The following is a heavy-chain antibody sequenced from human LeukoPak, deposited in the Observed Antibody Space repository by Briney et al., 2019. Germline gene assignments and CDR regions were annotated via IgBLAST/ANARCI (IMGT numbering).Heavy chain of an antibody. CDR3: ARAEGYSYGVNWFDP. D-gene: IGHD5-18*01. V-gene: IGHV3-48*03. J-gene: IGHJ5*02. CDR2: ISSSGSTI. CDR1: GFTFSSYE. Sequence: GGSLRLSCAASGFTFSSYEMNWVRQAPGKGLEWVSYISSSGSTIYYADSVKGRLTISRDNAKNSLYLQMNSLRAEDTAVYYCARAEGYSYGVNWFDPWGQGTLVTVSS.